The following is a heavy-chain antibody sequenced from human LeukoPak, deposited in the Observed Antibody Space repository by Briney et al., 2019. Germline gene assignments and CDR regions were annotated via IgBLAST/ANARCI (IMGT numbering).Heavy chain of an antibody. J-gene: IGHJ5*02. CDR2: IRHDGTDQ. Sequence: GGSLRLPCAASGFVFSDYGMHWVRQVPGKGLEWLTFIRHDGTDQHYADSVRGRFTISRDNSKNTVYLQMNSLRPEDTALYYCAKDGNWASVSWGQGTLVTVSS. V-gene: IGHV3-30*02. CDR1: GFVFSDYG. CDR3: AKDGNWASVS. D-gene: IGHD7-27*01.